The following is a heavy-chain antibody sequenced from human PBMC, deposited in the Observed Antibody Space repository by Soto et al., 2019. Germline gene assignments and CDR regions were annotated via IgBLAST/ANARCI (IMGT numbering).Heavy chain of an antibody. V-gene: IGHV6-1*01. CDR2: TYYRSKWYN. CDR1: GDSVSSNSAA. D-gene: IGHD5-18*01. Sequence: SQTLSLTCAISGDSVSSNSAAWNWIRQSPSRGLEWLGRTYYRSKWYNDYAVSVKSRITINPDTSKNQFSLQLNSVAPEDTAVYYCAREQLRLCYYYYGMDVWGQGTTVTVSS. CDR3: AREQLRLCYYYYGMDV. J-gene: IGHJ6*02.